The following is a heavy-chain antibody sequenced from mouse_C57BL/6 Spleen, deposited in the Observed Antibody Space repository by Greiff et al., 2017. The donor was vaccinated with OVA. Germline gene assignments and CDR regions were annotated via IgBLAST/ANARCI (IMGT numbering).Heavy chain of an antibody. Sequence: EVQLQQSGPELVKPGASVKISCKASGYTFTDYYMNWVKQSHGKSLEWIGDINPNNGGTSYNQKFKGKATLTVDKSSSTAYMELRSLTSEDSAVYYCALYYDYDGSFFDYWGQGTTLTVSS. CDR1: GYTFTDYY. J-gene: IGHJ2*01. V-gene: IGHV1-26*01. CDR2: INPNNGGT. D-gene: IGHD2-4*01. CDR3: ALYYDYDGSFFDY.